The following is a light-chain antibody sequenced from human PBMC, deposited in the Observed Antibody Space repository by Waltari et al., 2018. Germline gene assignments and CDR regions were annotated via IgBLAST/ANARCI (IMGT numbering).Light chain of an antibody. CDR1: KLGEKY. V-gene: IGLV3-1*01. J-gene: IGLJ1*01. CDR3: QSWDSSSYV. CDR2: QDN. Sequence: SYELTQPPSVSVSPGQTASVTCSGDKLGEKYTCWYQQKPGQSPVLVMYQDNKRPSWIPERISGSKTRNTATLTISGTQGMDEADYYCQSWDSSSYVFGTGTKVTVL.